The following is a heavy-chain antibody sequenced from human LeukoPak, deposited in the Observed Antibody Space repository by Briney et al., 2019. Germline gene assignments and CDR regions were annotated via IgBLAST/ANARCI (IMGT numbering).Heavy chain of an antibody. CDR1: GFTFSSYA. J-gene: IGHJ4*02. D-gene: IGHD2-2*02. CDR3: AKEEVVVVPAAIQCLDY. Sequence: TGGSLRLSCAASGFTFSSYAMSWVRQAPGKGLEWVSAISGSGGSTYYADSVKGRFTISRDNSKNTLYLQMNSLRAEDTAVYYCAKEEVVVVPAAIQCLDYWGQGTLVTVSS. V-gene: IGHV3-23*01. CDR2: ISGSGGST.